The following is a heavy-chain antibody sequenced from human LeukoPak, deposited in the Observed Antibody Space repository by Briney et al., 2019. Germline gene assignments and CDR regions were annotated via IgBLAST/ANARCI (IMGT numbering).Heavy chain of an antibody. CDR1: GFIFSDYA. J-gene: IGHJ3*02. CDR2: ISTSGTE. CDR3: AKGRWGLTINNFDI. Sequence: GGSLRLSCAASGFIFSDYAMNWVRQAPGKGLEWVSLISTSGTEHYADSVKGRFTISRDNSKNTLYLQMNSLRGEDTAVYYCAKGRWGLTINNFDIWGQGTMVTVSS. V-gene: IGHV3-23*01. D-gene: IGHD3-9*01.